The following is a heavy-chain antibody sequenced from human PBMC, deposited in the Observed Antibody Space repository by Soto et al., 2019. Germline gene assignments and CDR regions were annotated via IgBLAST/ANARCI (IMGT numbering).Heavy chain of an antibody. CDR1: GYTFTSYY. D-gene: IGHD1-1*01. CDR2: INPSGGST. V-gene: IGHV1-46*01. Sequence: ASAKVSCKASGYTFTSYYMHWVRQAPGQGLGWMGIINPSGGSTSYAQKFQGRVTMTRDTSTSTVYMELSSLRSEDTAVYYCARDKTKGYFDYWGQGTLVTVSS. J-gene: IGHJ4*02. CDR3: ARDKTKGYFDY.